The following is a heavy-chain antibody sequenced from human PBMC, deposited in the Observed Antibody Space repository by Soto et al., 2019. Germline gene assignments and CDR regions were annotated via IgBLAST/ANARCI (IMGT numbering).Heavy chain of an antibody. J-gene: IGHJ5*02. CDR1: GFTFSSYS. CDR2: ISSSSRYI. D-gene: IGHD3-10*01. V-gene: IGHV3-21*01. CDR3: ASLLWFGELRKYNWFDP. Sequence: EVQLVESGGGLVKPGGSLRLSCAASGFTFSSYSMNWVRQAPGKGLEWVSSISSSSRYIYYADSVKGRFTISRDNAKNSLYLQMNSLRAEDTAVYYCASLLWFGELRKYNWFDPWGQGTLVTVSS.